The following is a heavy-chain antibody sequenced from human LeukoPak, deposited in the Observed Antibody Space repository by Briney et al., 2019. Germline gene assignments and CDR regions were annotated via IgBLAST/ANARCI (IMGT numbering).Heavy chain of an antibody. CDR2: MYNSGST. D-gene: IGHD4-17*01. CDR1: GGAISGSY. CDR3: ARGIESYGDYGY. V-gene: IGHV4-59*01. J-gene: IGHJ4*02. Sequence: SETLSLTSTLSGGAISGSYWSWIRQPPGKGLEWIAYMYNSGSTNYNPSLKRRVTISIDTSKNQFSLKLSSLTAADTAIYYCARGIESYGDYGYWGRGLLVTVSS.